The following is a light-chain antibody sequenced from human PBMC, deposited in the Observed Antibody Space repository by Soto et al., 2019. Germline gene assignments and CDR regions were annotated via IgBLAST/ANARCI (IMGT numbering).Light chain of an antibody. CDR3: QQTNTFLPLT. J-gene: IGKJ4*01. CDR2: GAS. CDR1: QGISNW. Sequence: DIQMTQSPSSVSASVGDRVTITCRASQGISNWLAWYQQQPGKAPKLLIYGASSLQSGVPSRFSGGGSGTHFTLILSSLQPEDFATYYCQQTNTFLPLTFGGGTKVEI. V-gene: IGKV1-12*01.